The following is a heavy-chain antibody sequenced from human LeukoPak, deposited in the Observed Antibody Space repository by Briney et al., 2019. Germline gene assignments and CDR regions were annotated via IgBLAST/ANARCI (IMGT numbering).Heavy chain of an antibody. D-gene: IGHD3-10*01. J-gene: IGHJ6*03. CDR2: IYYSGST. V-gene: IGHV4-39*07. CDR3: ARGKGRRRPRGYYYYMDV. CDR1: GGSISSSSYY. Sequence: PSETLSLTCTVSGGSISSSSYYWGWIRQPPGKGLEWIGSIYYSGSTYYTPSLKSRVTISVDTSKNQFSLKLSSVTAADTAVYYCARGKGRRRPRGYYYYMDVWGKGTTVTVSS.